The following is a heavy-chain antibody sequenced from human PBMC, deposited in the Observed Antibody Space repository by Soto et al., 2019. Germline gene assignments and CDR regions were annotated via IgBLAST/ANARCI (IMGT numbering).Heavy chain of an antibody. CDR3: ASQGAAGAPIDY. J-gene: IGHJ4*02. CDR2: IIPIFGTA. V-gene: IGHV1-69*12. Sequence: QVQLVQSGAEVKKPGSSVKVSCKASGGTFSRYAISWVRQAPGQGLERLGGIIPIFGTANYAQKFQGRVTITADESTSTAYMELSSLRSEDTALYYCASQGAAGAPIDYWGQGTLVTVSS. CDR1: GGTFSRYA. D-gene: IGHD6-13*01.